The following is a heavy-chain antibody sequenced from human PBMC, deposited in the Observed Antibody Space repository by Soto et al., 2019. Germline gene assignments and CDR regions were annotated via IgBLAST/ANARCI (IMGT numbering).Heavy chain of an antibody. Sequence: SETLSLTCTVSGASVSSSTYSWGWIRQSPGQGLEWIGTIYSSENTYYNPSLLSRVTISVDTSKNEFSLKLSSVTAADTAVYYCARLNGYCISTNCHGYYGMDVWGQGTTVTVS. J-gene: IGHJ6*02. CDR3: ARLNGYCISTNCHGYYGMDV. CDR2: IYSSENT. CDR1: GASVSSSTYS. V-gene: IGHV4-39*01. D-gene: IGHD2-2*03.